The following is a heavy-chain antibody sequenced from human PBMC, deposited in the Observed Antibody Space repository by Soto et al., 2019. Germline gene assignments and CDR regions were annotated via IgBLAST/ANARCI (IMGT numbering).Heavy chain of an antibody. V-gene: IGHV4-59*01. CDR3: ARAPRGNYGYPSYFDY. J-gene: IGHJ4*02. D-gene: IGHD3-10*01. CDR2: IYYNGNT. Sequence: PSETLSLTCTVSGGSISSYYWSWIRQPPGKGLEWNGYIYYNGNTNYNPYIKSRVTISVDTTKNQFSLKLSSVTAADTAVYYCARAPRGNYGYPSYFDYWGQGTLVTVS. CDR1: GGSISSYY.